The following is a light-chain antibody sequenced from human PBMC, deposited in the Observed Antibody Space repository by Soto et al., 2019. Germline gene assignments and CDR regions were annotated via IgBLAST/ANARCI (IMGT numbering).Light chain of an antibody. V-gene: IGKV3D-20*01. CDR1: QSVDSNY. CDR2: DAF. J-gene: IGKJ4*01. CDR3: QQYGRSPLT. Sequence: EIVLTQSPATLSLSPGERATLSCGASQSVDSNYLAWYQQKPGLAPRLLIYDAFSRAPGVPDRFSGSGSGTDFTLTISRLEPEDFAVYYCQQYGRSPLTFGGGTKV.